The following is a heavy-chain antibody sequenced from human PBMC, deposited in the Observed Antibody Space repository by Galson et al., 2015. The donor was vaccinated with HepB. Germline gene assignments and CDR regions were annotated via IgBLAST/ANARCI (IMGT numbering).Heavy chain of an antibody. CDR1: GFTFSSYA. D-gene: IGHD1-26*01. Sequence: SLRLSCAASGFTFSSYAMHWVRQAPGKGLEWVSAISYDGSNKYYADSVKGRFNISRDNSKNTLYLQMNSLRAEDTAVYFSAKDVGGWAADYWGQGTLVTVSS. J-gene: IGHJ4*02. CDR2: ISYDGSNK. CDR3: AKDVGGWAADY. V-gene: IGHV3-30-3*01.